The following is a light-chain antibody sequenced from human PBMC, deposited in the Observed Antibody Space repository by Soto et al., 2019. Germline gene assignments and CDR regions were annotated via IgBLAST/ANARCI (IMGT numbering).Light chain of an antibody. Sequence: DIVLTQTPLSLPVILGQPASISCTSSQSLVQRDGRTYLSWLHQRPGQPPRLLIYKVSNRFFGGPDRFSGSGAGTEFTLRISRVEPDDVGVYYCMQSAQFPRTLGQGTKVEIK. CDR1: QSLVQRDGRTY. CDR3: MQSAQFPRT. CDR2: KVS. V-gene: IGKV2-24*01. J-gene: IGKJ1*01.